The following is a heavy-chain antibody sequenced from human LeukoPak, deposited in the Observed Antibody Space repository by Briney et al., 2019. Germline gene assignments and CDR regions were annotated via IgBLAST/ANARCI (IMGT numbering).Heavy chain of an antibody. CDR2: IYYSGST. CDR1: GGSISSSSYY. Sequence: SETLSLTCTVSGGSISSSSYYWGWIRQPPGKGLEWIGSIYYSGSTYYNPSLKSRVTISVDTSKNQFSLKLSSVTAADTAVYYCARDGTGALDNDAFDIWGQGTMVTVSS. D-gene: IGHD3-10*01. J-gene: IGHJ3*02. V-gene: IGHV4-39*02. CDR3: ARDGTGALDNDAFDI.